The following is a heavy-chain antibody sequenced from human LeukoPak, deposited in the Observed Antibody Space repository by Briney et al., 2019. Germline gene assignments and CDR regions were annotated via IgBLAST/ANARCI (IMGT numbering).Heavy chain of an antibody. D-gene: IGHD1-26*01. CDR3: AMGPGSYSALAEYFQH. J-gene: IGHJ1*01. Sequence: GASVKVSCKASGYTFTSYGISWVRQAPGQGLKWMGWISAYNGNTNYAQKLQGRVTMTTDTSTSTAYMELRSLRSDDTAVYYCAMGPGSYSALAEYFQHWGQGTLVTVSS. CDR1: GYTFTSYG. CDR2: ISAYNGNT. V-gene: IGHV1-18*01.